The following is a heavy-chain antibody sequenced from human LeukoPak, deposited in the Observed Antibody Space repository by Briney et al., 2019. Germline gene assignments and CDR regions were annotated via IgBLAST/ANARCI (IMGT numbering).Heavy chain of an antibody. CDR2: IHRSGST. D-gene: IGHD3-22*01. CDR1: GYSISSGYH. J-gene: IGHJ4*02. Sequence: SETLSLTCVVSGYSISSGYHWGWIRQPPGRGLEWIATIHRSGSTYYNPSLKGRVTISADTSKNHFSLRLSSVTAADTAVYYCAVESLGDSSGYREGFDYWGQGTLVTVSS. CDR3: AVESLGDSSGYREGFDY. V-gene: IGHV4-38-2*01.